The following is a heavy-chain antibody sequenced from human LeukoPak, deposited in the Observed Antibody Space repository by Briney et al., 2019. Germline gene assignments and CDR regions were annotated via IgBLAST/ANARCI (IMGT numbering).Heavy chain of an antibody. D-gene: IGHD4-23*01. J-gene: IGHJ4*02. Sequence: GGSLRLSCAASGFTFSGYAIHWVRQAPGKGLEWVAVISYDGSNEYYADSVKGRFTISRDNSKNTLYLQMNSLRVEDTAVYYCARDWNGGFDYWGQGTLVTVSS. CDR1: GFTFSGYA. V-gene: IGHV3-30-3*01. CDR2: ISYDGSNE. CDR3: ARDWNGGFDY.